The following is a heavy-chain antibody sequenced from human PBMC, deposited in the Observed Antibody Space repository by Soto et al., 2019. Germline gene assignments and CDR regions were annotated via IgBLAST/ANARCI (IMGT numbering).Heavy chain of an antibody. CDR1: GGSISSYY. CDR2: IYYSGSA. J-gene: IGHJ4*02. Sequence: SETLSLTCTVSGGSISSYYWSWIRQTPGKGLQYIGYIYYSGSANYNPSLKSRVTISDDTSTNQISLKLTSVTAADKAVYYCARSDGRYWGKGTLGTVSS. CDR3: ARSDGRY. V-gene: IGHV4-59*08.